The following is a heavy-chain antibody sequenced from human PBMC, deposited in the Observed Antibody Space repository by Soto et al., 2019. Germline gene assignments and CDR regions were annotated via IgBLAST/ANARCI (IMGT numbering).Heavy chain of an antibody. CDR3: ARSPGYCSGGSCHDTVVNCFDP. D-gene: IGHD2-15*01. CDR2: IIPILGIA. J-gene: IGHJ5*02. Sequence: QVQLVQSGAEVKKPGSSVKVSCKASGGTFSSYTISWVRQAPGQGLEWMGRIIPILGIANYAQKFQGRVTIAADKSSSTADMELSSLSSEDTAVYYCARSPGYCSGGSCHDTVVNCFDPWGQGTLVTVSS. V-gene: IGHV1-69*02. CDR1: GGTFSSYT.